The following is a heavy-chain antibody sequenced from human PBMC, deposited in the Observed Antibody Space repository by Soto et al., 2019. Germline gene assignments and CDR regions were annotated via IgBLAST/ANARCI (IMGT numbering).Heavy chain of an antibody. J-gene: IGHJ5*02. CDR3: ASYAYSQFS. CDR2: ISSSSSYI. V-gene: IGHV3-21*01. CDR1: GVTFRIYM. Sequence: WSLRLSCAASGVTFRIYMIDGVLQAPGKGLEWVSSISSSSSYIYYADSVKGRFTISRDNAKNSLYLQMNSLRAEDTDVYYCASYAYSQFSWGKGTLVTVS. D-gene: IGHD2-2*01.